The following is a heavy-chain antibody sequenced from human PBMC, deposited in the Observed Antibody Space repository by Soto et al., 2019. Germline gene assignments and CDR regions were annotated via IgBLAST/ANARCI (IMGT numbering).Heavy chain of an antibody. CDR3: ARVLEPWIQLGSAFDI. J-gene: IGHJ3*02. CDR2: IKQDGSEK. V-gene: IGHV3-7*01. D-gene: IGHD5-18*01. Sequence: GGSLRLSCAASGFTFSSYWMSWVRQAPGKGLEWVAKIKQDGSEKYYVDSVKGRFTISRDNAKNSLYLQMNSLRAEDTAVYYCARVLEPWIQLGSAFDIWGQGTMVTVSS. CDR1: GFTFSSYW.